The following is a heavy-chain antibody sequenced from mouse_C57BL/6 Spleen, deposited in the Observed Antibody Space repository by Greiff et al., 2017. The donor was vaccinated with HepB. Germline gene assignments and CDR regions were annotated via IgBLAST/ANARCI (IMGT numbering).Heavy chain of an antibody. J-gene: IGHJ2*01. CDR3: ARGGYDYDGGLGY. CDR2: IDPSDSET. Sequence: VQLQQPGAELVRPGSSVKLSCKASGYTFTSYWMHWVKQRPIQGLEWIGNIDPSDSETHYNQKFKDKATLTVDKSSSTAYMQLSSLTSEDSAVYYCARGGYDYDGGLGYWGQGTTLTVSS. D-gene: IGHD2-4*01. V-gene: IGHV1-52*01. CDR1: GYTFTSYW.